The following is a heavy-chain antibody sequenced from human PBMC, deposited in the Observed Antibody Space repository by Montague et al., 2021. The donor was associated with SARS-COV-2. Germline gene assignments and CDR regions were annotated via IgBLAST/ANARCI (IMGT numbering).Heavy chain of an antibody. CDR3: ARHITGSGNAFDI. Sequence: SETLSLTCTVSGGSVSSSSYYWGWIRQPPGKGLKWIGCIYYTRNTYYTPSIQSRVTISVYTSKNHFTLNQTSVTAADTAVYYCARHITGSGNAFDIWGQGTMVTVSS. J-gene: IGHJ3*02. V-gene: IGHV4-39*01. CDR1: GGSVSSSSYY. CDR2: IYYTRNT. D-gene: IGHD3-10*01.